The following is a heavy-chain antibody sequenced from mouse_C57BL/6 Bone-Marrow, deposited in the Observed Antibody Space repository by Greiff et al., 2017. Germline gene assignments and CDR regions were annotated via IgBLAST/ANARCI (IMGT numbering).Heavy chain of an antibody. CDR3: ARWDY. J-gene: IGHJ2*01. Sequence: QVQLQQSGAELARPGASVKLSCKASGYTFTSYGISWVKQRTGQGLEWIGEIYPRSGNTYYNEKFKGKATFTADTSSNTAYMQLSSLTTEDSAIYYCARWDYWGQGTTLTVSS. CDR1: GYTFTSYG. V-gene: IGHV1-81*01. CDR2: IYPRSGNT.